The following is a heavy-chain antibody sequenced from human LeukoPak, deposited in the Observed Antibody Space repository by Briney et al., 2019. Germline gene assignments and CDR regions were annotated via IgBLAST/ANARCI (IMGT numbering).Heavy chain of an antibody. D-gene: IGHD6-6*01. CDR2: INAGNGNT. V-gene: IGHV1-3*01. Sequence: ASEKVSCKASGYTFTSYAMHWVRQAPGQRLEWMGRINAGNGNTKYSQKFQGRVTITRDTSASTAYMELSSLRSEDTAVYYCARDLPGSSYFDYWGQGTLVTVSS. CDR3: ARDLPGSSYFDY. CDR1: GYTFTSYA. J-gene: IGHJ4*02.